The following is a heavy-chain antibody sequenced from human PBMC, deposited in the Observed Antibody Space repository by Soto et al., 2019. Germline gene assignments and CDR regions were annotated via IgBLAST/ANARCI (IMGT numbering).Heavy chain of an antibody. Sequence: ASVKVSCKASGYTFTGYYMHWVLQAPGQGLEWMGWINPNSGGTNYAQKFQGWVTMTRDTSISTAYMELSRLRSDDTAVYYCARDGSGGAYYYYYYGMDVWGQGTTVTVSS. D-gene: IGHD2-15*01. V-gene: IGHV1-2*04. CDR2: INPNSGGT. CDR1: GYTFTGYY. CDR3: ARDGSGGAYYYYYYGMDV. J-gene: IGHJ6*02.